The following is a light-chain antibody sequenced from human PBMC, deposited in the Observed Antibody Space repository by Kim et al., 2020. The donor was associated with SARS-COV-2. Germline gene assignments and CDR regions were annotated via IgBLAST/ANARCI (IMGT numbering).Light chain of an antibody. CDR1: QSVRSS. Sequence: PGERATLSCRASQSVRSSLAWYQQRPGQAPRLLIYDASNRATGIPARFSGSGSGTDFTLTISSLEPEDFAVYYCQQRSDWPQLTFGGGTKVDIK. CDR3: QQRSDWPQLT. CDR2: DAS. J-gene: IGKJ4*01. V-gene: IGKV3-11*01.